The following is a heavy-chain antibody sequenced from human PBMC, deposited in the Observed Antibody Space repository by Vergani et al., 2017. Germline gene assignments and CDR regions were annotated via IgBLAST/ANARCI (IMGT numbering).Heavy chain of an antibody. D-gene: IGHD4-11*01. CDR2: LYSGGTT. CDR3: ASYSAGVLEY. CDR1: GFPVSSNY. J-gene: IGHJ4*02. V-gene: IGHV3-66*02. Sequence: EVQLVESGGGLVQPGGSLRLSCAASGFPVSSNYMRWVRQAPGKGLEWVSVLYSGGTTYYADSVKGRVTISRDNSKNTLYLQMNSLRAEDTAVYYCASYSAGVLEYWGQGTLVTVSS.